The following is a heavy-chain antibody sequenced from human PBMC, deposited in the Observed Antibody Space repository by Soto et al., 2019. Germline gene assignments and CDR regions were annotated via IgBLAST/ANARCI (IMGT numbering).Heavy chain of an antibody. Sequence: GGSLRLSCAASGLTFNIYAMTWVRQAPGKGLEWVSTTGATGRTTYYSDSVKGRFTISRDNTKNTLYLQMSSLRAEDMAVYYCVRAAARGDSWGQGTLVTVSS. CDR2: TGATGRTT. J-gene: IGHJ4*02. CDR1: GLTFNIYA. D-gene: IGHD6-13*01. CDR3: VRAAARGDS. V-gene: IGHV3-23*01.